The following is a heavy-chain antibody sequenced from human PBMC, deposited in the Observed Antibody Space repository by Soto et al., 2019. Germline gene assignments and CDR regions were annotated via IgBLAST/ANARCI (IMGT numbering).Heavy chain of an antibody. CDR2: IWYDGSNK. D-gene: IGHD2-2*01. J-gene: IGHJ4*02. V-gene: IGHV3-33*01. Sequence: GALRLSCAASGFTFSSYGMHWVRQAPGKGLEWVAVIWYDGSNKYYADSVKGRFTISRDNAKNSLYLQMNSLRGEDTAVYFCVGEVGFQLIYWGQGTLVTVSS. CDR3: VGEVGFQLIY. CDR1: GFTFSSYG.